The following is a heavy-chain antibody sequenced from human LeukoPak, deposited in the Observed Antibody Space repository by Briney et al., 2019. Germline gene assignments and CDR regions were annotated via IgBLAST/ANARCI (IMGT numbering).Heavy chain of an antibody. V-gene: IGHV3-66*01. Sequence: GGSLRLSCAASGFTVSSNYMSWVRQAPGKGLEWVSVLYSGGSTYYADSVKGRFTISRDNSKNTLYLQMNFLRAEDTAVYYCARGHHSGYDAFDMWGQGTMVTVSS. J-gene: IGHJ3*02. D-gene: IGHD3-22*01. CDR2: LYSGGST. CDR1: GFTVSSNY. CDR3: ARGHHSGYDAFDM.